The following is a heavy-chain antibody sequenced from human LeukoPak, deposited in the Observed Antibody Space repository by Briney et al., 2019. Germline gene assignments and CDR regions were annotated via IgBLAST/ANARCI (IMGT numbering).Heavy chain of an antibody. V-gene: IGHV3-9*03. CDR3: AKAVDGSGWPLDY. J-gene: IGHJ4*02. D-gene: IGHD6-19*01. CDR2: ISWNSGSI. CDR1: GFTFDEYA. Sequence: PGGSLRLSCAASGFTFDEYAMHWVRQAPGKGLEWVSGISWNSGSIGYADPVKGRFTISRDNAKNSLNLQMNSLRAEDMALYYCAKAVDGSGWPLDYWGQGTLVTVSS.